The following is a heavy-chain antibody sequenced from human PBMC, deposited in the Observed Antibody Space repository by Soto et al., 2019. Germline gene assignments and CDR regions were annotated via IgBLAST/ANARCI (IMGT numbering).Heavy chain of an antibody. V-gene: IGHV3-21*01. CDR3: ARVGQQLVPIYYYYGMDV. J-gene: IGHJ6*02. Sequence: PGGSLRLSCAASGFTFSSYSMNWVRQAPGKGLEWVSSISSSSSYIYYADSVKGRFTISRDNAKNSLYLQMNSLRAEDTAVYYCARVGQQLVPIYYYYGMDVWGQGTTVTVSS. CDR1: GFTFSSYS. D-gene: IGHD6-13*01. CDR2: ISSSSSYI.